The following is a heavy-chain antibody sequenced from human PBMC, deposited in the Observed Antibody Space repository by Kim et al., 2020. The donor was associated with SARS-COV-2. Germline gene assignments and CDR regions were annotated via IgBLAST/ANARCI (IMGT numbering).Heavy chain of an antibody. J-gene: IGHJ4*02. CDR1: GYTFTSYD. CDR2: MNHHSGNT. CDR3: ARARGQLVPPVDC. D-gene: IGHD6-6*01. V-gene: IGHV1-8*01. Sequence: ASVKVSCKASGYTFTSYDINWVRQATGQGLAWMGWMNHHSGNTGYSQKFQGRATMTRNTYISTAYMELSSLRSEDTAVYDCARARGQLVPPVDCLGKGT.